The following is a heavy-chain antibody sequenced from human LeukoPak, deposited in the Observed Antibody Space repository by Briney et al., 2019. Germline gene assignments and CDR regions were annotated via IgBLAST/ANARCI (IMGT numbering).Heavy chain of an antibody. V-gene: IGHV3-74*01. CDR2: INEDGRVT. D-gene: IGHD3-16*01. CDR3: ARDLRGIHDY. CDR1: GFTFSSYW. J-gene: IGHJ4*02. Sequence: GGSLRLSCAASGFTFSSYWVHWVRQSQEKRLVWVSRINEDGRVTDYADSVKGRFTISRDNARNTLYLQMHSLRVEDTAVYYCARDLRGIHDYWGQGTLVTVSS.